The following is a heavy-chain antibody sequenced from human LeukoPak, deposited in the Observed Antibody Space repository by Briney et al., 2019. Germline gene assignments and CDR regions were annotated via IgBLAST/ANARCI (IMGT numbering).Heavy chain of an antibody. CDR3: ARDYCSSTSCLFDY. CDR2: INPNSGDT. J-gene: IGHJ4*02. CDR1: GYTFTGYH. Sequence: ASVKVSCKASGYTFTGYHMHWVRQAPGQGLEWMGRINPNSGDTNYAQKFQGKVTMTRDTSISTAYMELSRLRSDDTAVYYCARDYCSSTSCLFDYWGQGTLVTVSS. D-gene: IGHD2-2*01. V-gene: IGHV1-2*06.